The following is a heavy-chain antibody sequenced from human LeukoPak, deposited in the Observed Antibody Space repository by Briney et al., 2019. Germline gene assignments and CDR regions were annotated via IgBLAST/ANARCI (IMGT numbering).Heavy chain of an antibody. D-gene: IGHD3-22*01. CDR3: AKDLDYYDSSGYRTGDAFDI. CDR2: ISGSGGST. Sequence: AGGSLRLSCAASGFTFSSYGMSWVRQAPGKGLEWVSAISGSGGSTYYADSVKGRFTISRDNSKNTLYLQMNSLRAEDTAVYYCAKDLDYYDSSGYRTGDAFDIWGQGTMVTVSS. J-gene: IGHJ3*02. V-gene: IGHV3-23*01. CDR1: GFTFSSYG.